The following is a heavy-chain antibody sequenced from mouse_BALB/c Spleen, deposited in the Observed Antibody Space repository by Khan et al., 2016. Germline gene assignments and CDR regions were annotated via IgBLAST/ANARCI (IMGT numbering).Heavy chain of an antibody. J-gene: IGHJ3*01. CDR2: ISSGGSYT. CDR1: GFTFSSYA. D-gene: IGHD1-1*01. CDR3: AGGRGYGSPFAY. Sequence: EVELVESGGGLVKPGGSLKLSCAASGFTFSSYAMSWVRQSPEKRLEWVAEISSGGSYTYYPDTVTGRFTISRDNAKNTLYLEMSSLRSEDTAMYYCAGGRGYGSPFAYWGQGTLVTVSA. V-gene: IGHV5-9-4*01.